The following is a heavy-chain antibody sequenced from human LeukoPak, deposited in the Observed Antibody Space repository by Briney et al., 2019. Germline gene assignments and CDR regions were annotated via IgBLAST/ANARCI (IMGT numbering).Heavy chain of an antibody. CDR3: ARSGYVWGSYRSFDY. CDR2: IRSKANSYAT. J-gene: IGHJ4*02. Sequence: GGSLRLSCAASGFTFSGSAMHWVRQASGKGLEWVGRIRSKANSYATAYAASVKGRFTISRDDSKNTAYLQMNSLKTEDTAVYYCARSGYVWGSYRSFDYWGQGTLVTVSS. D-gene: IGHD3-16*02. V-gene: IGHV3-73*01. CDR1: GFTFSGSA.